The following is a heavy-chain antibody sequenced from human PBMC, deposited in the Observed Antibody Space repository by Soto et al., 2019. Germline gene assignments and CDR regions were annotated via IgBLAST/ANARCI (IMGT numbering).Heavy chain of an antibody. V-gene: IGHV3-64D*06. Sequence: GGSLRLSCSASGFTFSEYSMHWVRQAPGKGLQYVSTISSDGDITYYADSVKGRFTISRDNSKNTLYLQMNSLRTEDTAVYYCVKVSTFYDTSNGYYSTNFFDPWGQGTLVTVSS. CDR3: VKVSTFYDTSNGYYSTNFFDP. D-gene: IGHD3-9*01. J-gene: IGHJ5*02. CDR1: GFTFSEYS. CDR2: ISSDGDIT.